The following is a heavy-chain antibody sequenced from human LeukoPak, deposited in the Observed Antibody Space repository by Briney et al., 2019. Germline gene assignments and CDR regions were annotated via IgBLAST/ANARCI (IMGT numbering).Heavy chain of an antibody. J-gene: IGHJ6*02. CDR1: GFKFSNYG. CDR2: IRYDGSNK. D-gene: IGHD3-10*01. Sequence: GGSLRLSCAASGFKFSNYGMHWVRQAPGKGLEWVAFIRYDGSNKDYADSVKGRFTISRDNTKKTLYLQMNSLRVEDTAVYYCAKDLTEYGSGSYNYYYYGMDVWGQGTTVTVSS. V-gene: IGHV3-30*02. CDR3: AKDLTEYGSGSYNYYYYGMDV.